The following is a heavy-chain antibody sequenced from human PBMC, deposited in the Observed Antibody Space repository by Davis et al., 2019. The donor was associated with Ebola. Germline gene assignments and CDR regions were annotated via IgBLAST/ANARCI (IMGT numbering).Heavy chain of an antibody. J-gene: IGHJ4*02. V-gene: IGHV1-46*01. Sequence: ASVKVSCKASGYTFTSYYMHWVRQAPGQGLEWMGIINPSGGSTSYAQKLQGRVTMTTDTSTSTAYMELRSLRSDDTAVYYCARDYVGATDSDYWGQGTLVTVSS. CDR3: ARDYVGATDSDY. CDR1: GYTFTSYY. CDR2: INPSGGST. D-gene: IGHD1-26*01.